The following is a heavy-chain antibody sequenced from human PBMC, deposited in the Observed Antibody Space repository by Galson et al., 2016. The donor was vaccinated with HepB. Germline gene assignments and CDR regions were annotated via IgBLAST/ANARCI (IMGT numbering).Heavy chain of an antibody. D-gene: IGHD3-10*01. V-gene: IGHV3-7*01. Sequence: SLRLSCAASGFTFNAHWMNWVRQAPGKGLEWVANIRGDGIVSYYAESVRGRSTISGDNAKNSLYLQMNGLRVDETAVYYCSREMTGSYFDWGQGTLVTVSS. J-gene: IGHJ4*02. CDR3: SREMTGSYFD. CDR1: GFTFNAHW. CDR2: IRGDGIVS.